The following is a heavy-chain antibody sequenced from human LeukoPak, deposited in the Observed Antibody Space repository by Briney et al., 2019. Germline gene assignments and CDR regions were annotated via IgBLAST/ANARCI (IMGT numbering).Heavy chain of an antibody. Sequence: GGSPRLSCAVSGITVSNYGMSWVRQAPGKGLEWGAGISDSGGRTMYAEAAKGRLTISRDNPKNTLYLQMNSLRVEAMSVYFCAKRGVVIRVILVGFNKEAYYFDSWGQGALVSAPS. CDR1: GITVSNYG. CDR3: AKRGVVIRVILVGFNKEAYYFDS. V-gene: IGHV3-23*01. D-gene: IGHD3-22*01. J-gene: IGHJ4*02. CDR2: ISDSGGRT.